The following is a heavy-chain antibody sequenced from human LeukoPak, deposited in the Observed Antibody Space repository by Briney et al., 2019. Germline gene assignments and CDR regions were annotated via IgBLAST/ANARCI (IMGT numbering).Heavy chain of an antibody. V-gene: IGHV3-23*01. CDR3: AKDRSSGWYEIYYFDY. CDR1: GFTFSSYA. J-gene: IGHJ4*02. Sequence: PGGSLRLSCAASGFTFSSYAMSWVRQAPGKGLEWVSAISGSGGSTYYADSVKGRFTISRDNSKNTLYLQMNSLRAEDTAVYYCAKDRSSGWYEIYYFDYGGQGTLVTVSS. CDR2: ISGSGGST. D-gene: IGHD6-19*01.